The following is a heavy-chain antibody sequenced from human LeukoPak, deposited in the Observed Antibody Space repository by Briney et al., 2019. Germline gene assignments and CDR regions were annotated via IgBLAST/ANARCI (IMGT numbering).Heavy chain of an antibody. CDR3: AREDFGNSEGSAFDY. CDR2: ISYDGSNK. D-gene: IGHD4-23*01. CDR1: GFTFSSYA. Sequence: GGSLRLSCAASGFTFSSYAMHWVRQAPGKGLEWVAVISYDGSNKYYADSVKGRFTISRDNSKNTLYLQMNSLRAEDTAVYYRAREDFGNSEGSAFDYWGQGTLVTVSS. J-gene: IGHJ4*02. V-gene: IGHV3-30-3*01.